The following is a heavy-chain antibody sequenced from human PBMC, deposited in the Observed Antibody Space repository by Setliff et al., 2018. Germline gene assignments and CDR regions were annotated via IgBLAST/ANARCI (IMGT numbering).Heavy chain of an antibody. CDR2: FDPEDGET. D-gene: IGHD1-26*01. CDR3: AGVAVGAMGADY. J-gene: IGHJ4*02. V-gene: IGHV1-24*01. Sequence: ASVKVSCKVSGYTLTELSMHWVRQAPGKGLEWMGGFDPEDGETIYAQKFQGRVTMTEDTSISTAYMELSRLRSDDTAVYYCAGVAVGAMGADYWGQGTLVTVSS. CDR1: GYTLTELS.